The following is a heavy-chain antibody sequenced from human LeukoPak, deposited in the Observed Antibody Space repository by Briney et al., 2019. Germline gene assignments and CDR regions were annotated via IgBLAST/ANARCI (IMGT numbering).Heavy chain of an antibody. V-gene: IGHV3-30-3*01. CDR1: GFTFSTHP. Sequence: PGGSQRLSCAASGFTFSTHPIHWVRQAPGKGLEWVSLISYDGSDKYYAASVKGRFTISRDNSKNTVDLQMNNLRTEDTAVYYCARGGYNYGYHDYWGQGTLVTVSS. D-gene: IGHD5-18*01. CDR2: ISYDGSDK. CDR3: ARGGYNYGYHDY. J-gene: IGHJ4*02.